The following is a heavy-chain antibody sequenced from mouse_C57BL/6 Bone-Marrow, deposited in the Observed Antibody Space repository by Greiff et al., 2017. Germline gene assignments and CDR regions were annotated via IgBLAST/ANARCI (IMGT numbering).Heavy chain of an antibody. V-gene: IGHV7-3*01. Sequence: EVQRVESGGGLVQPGGSLSLSCAASGFTFTDYYMSWVRQPPGKALEWLGFIRNKANGYTTEYSASVKGRFTISRDNSQSILYLQMNALRAEDSATYYCAITTVPDWYFDVWGTGTTVTVSS. CDR1: GFTFTDYY. CDR2: IRNKANGYTT. J-gene: IGHJ1*03. CDR3: AITTVPDWYFDV. D-gene: IGHD1-1*01.